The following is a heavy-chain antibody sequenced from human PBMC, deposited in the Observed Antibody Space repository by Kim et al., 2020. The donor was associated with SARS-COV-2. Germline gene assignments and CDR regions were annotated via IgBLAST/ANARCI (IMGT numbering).Heavy chain of an antibody. Sequence: GGSLRLSCAASGFTFSSYAMSWVRQAPGKGLEWVSAISGSGGSTYYADSVKGRFTISRDNSKNTLYLQMNSLRAEDTAVYYCAKEREKRMPSEVFWYSSSHLRDFYMDVWGKGTTVTVSS. V-gene: IGHV3-23*01. J-gene: IGHJ6*03. CDR1: GFTFSSYA. D-gene: IGHD6-13*01. CDR2: ISGSGGST. CDR3: AKEREKRMPSEVFWYSSSHLRDFYMDV.